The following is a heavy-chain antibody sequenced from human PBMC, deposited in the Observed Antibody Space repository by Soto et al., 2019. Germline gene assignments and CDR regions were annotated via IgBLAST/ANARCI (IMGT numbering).Heavy chain of an antibody. CDR3: TTDQVIVATTPDNWLDP. CDR1: GFTFSNAW. Sequence: GGSLRLSCAASGFTFSNAWMSWVRQAPGKGLEWVGRIKSKTDGGTTDYAAPVKGRFTISRDDSKNTQYLQMNSLKTEDTAVYYCTTDQVIVATTPDNWLDPWGQGT. CDR2: IKSKTDGGTT. J-gene: IGHJ5*02. D-gene: IGHD5-12*01. V-gene: IGHV3-15*01.